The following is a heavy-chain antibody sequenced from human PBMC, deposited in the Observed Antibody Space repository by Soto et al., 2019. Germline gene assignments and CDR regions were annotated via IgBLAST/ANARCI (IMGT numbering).Heavy chain of an antibody. CDR1: GFTYNSYD. D-gene: IGHD3-10*01. V-gene: IGHV3-13*01. J-gene: IGHJ6*02. Sequence: LRLSCAAFGFTYNSYDMIWVRQVTGKGLEWIASMGGAGAREYSGSVKGRFIISRDNAKNSLYLQMDSLRVADTGVYYCTRATFGVGMDLWGHGTPVTVSS. CDR3: TRATFGVGMDL. CDR2: MGGAGAR.